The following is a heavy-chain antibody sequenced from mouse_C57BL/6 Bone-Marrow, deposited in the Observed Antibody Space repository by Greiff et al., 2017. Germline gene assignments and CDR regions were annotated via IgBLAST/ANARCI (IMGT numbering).Heavy chain of an antibody. CDR3: ARIGGLYFGSSYQFAY. CDR1: GFSLSTFGMG. CDR2: IWWDDDK. Sequence: LKESGPGILQPSQTLSLTCSFSGFSLSTFGMGVGWIRQPSGKGLEWLAHIWWDDDKYYTPALKSRLTISKDTSKNQVFLKIAHVDTADTATYYGARIGGLYFGSSYQFAYWGQGTLVTVSA. D-gene: IGHD1-1*01. J-gene: IGHJ3*01. V-gene: IGHV8-8*01.